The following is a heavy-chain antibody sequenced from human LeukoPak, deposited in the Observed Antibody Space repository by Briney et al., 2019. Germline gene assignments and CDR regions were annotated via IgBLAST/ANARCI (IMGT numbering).Heavy chain of an antibody. D-gene: IGHD3-10*01. J-gene: IGHJ5*02. V-gene: IGHV5-51*01. Sequence: GESLKISCKGSGDTFTTYWIGWVRQMPGKGLEWMGIIYPDDSNTRYSPSFQGQVTISADKSISTAYLQWSSLKTSDTAMYYCARRDYGSGWRGSFDPWGQGTLVTVSS. CDR1: GDTFTTYW. CDR3: ARRDYGSGWRGSFDP. CDR2: IYPDDSNT.